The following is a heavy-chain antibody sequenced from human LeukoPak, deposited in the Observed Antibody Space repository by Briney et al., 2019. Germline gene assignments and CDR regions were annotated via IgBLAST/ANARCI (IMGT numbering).Heavy chain of an antibody. CDR2: ISSSGSTI. J-gene: IGHJ6*03. V-gene: IGHV3-48*03. Sequence: PGGSLRLSCAASGFTFSSYEMNWVRRAPGKGLEWVSYISSSGSTIYYADSVKGRFTISRGNAKNSLYLQMNSLRAEDTAVYYCARERGLLWFGDRNPYYMDVWGKGTTVTISS. CDR1: GFTFSSYE. D-gene: IGHD3-10*01. CDR3: ARERGLLWFGDRNPYYMDV.